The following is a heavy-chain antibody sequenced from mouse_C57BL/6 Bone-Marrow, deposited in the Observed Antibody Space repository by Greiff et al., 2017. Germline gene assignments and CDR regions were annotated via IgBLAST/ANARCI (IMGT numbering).Heavy chain of an antibody. V-gene: IGHV1-81*01. J-gene: IGHJ4*01. CDR3: ARCVFVGLVYYAMDY. CDR2: IYPRSGNT. Sequence: VQGVESGAELARPGASVKLSCKASGYTFTSYGISWVKQRTGQGLEWIGEIYPRSGNTYYNEKFKGKATLTADKSSSTAYMELRSLTSEDSAVYFCARCVFVGLVYYAMDYWGQGTSVTVSS. CDR1: GYTFTSYG.